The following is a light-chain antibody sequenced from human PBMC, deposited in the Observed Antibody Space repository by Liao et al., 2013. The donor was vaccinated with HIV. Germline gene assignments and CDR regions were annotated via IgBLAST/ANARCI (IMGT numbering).Light chain of an antibody. V-gene: IGLV3-25*03. CDR1: VLAERY. J-gene: IGLJ3*02. Sequence: SYELTQPSSVSVSPGQTARITCSGDVLAERYARWFQQKPGQAPVLMIYGDTERPSGIPERFSGSTSGTTVTLTISGVQAEDEADYYCQSADSSGTHGVFGGGTKLTVL. CDR3: QSADSSGTHGV. CDR2: GDT.